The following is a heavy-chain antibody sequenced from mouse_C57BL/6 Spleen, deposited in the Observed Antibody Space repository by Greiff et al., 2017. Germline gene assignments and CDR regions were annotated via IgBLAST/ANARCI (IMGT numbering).Heavy chain of an antibody. J-gene: IGHJ3*01. V-gene: IGHV1-50*01. CDR1: GYTFTSYW. D-gene: IGHD2-5*01. CDR3: ARGGSNYFFFAY. CDR2: IDPSDSYT. Sequence: QVHVKQSGAELVKPGASVKLSCKASGYTFTSYWMQWVKQRPGQGLEWIGEIDPSDSYTNYNQKFKGKATLTVDTSSSTAYMQLSSLTSEDSAVYYCARGGSNYFFFAYWGQGTLVTVSA.